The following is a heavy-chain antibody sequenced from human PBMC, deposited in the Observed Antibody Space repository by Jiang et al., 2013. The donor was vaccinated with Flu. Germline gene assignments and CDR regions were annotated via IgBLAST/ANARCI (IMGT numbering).Heavy chain of an antibody. CDR1: GGSISSSSYY. J-gene: IGHJ6*03. CDR3: ASLSGVRSDFWSGYYVYYYYYMDV. CDR2: SIIVEH. Sequence: TLSLTCTVSGGSISSSSYYWGWIRQPPGRGWSGLGVSIIVEHLLQPVLKSRVTISVDTSKNQFSLKLSSVTAADTAVYYCASLSGVRSDFWSGYYVYYYYYMDVWGKGTTVTVSS. D-gene: IGHD3-3*01. V-gene: IGHV4-39*01.